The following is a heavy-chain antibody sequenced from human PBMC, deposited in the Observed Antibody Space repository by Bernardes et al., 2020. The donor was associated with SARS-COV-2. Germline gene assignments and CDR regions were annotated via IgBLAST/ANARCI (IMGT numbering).Heavy chain of an antibody. D-gene: IGHD3-10*01. CDR2: ISTKNGNT. J-gene: IGHJ4*02. V-gene: IGHV1-18*04. Sequence: ASVKVSCKASGYSFMKYGISWVRQAPGQGLEWMGWISTKNGNTNYAQKFQGRVTVTTDISTNTAYMELTSLRSDDTAVYYCARGVPGDDVLADYWGQGTLVSVSS. CDR1: GYSFMKYG. CDR3: ARGVPGDDVLADY.